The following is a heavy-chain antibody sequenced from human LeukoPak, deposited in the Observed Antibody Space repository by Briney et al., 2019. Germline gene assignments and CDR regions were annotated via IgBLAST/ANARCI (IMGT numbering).Heavy chain of an antibody. CDR2: IYNSGST. D-gene: IGHD3-10*01. CDR1: GDSISIYY. CDR3: ARDRELGY. J-gene: IGHJ4*02. V-gene: IGHV4-59*01. Sequence: SETLSLTCSVSGDSISIYYWSWIRQPPGKGLEWIGYIYNSGSTNYNPSLKSRVTISVNTSKNQFSLKLTSVTAADTAVYYCARDRELGYWGQGTLVTVSS.